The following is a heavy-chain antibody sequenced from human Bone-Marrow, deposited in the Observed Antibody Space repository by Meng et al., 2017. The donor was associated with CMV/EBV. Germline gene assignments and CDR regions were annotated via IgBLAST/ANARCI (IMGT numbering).Heavy chain of an antibody. D-gene: IGHD6-6*01. J-gene: IGHJ4*02. CDR1: GFTVSSNY. CDR3: ARGYSSSSFDY. V-gene: IGHV3-21*01. Sequence: GESLKISCAASGFTVSSNYMSWVRQAPGKGLEWVSSISSSSSYIYYADSVKGRFTISRDNAKNSLYLQMNSLRAEDTAVYYCARGYSSSSFDYWGQGTLVTVSS. CDR2: ISSSSSYI.